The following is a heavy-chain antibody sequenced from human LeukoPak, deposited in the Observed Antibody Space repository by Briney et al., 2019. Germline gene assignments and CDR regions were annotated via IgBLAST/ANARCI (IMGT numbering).Heavy chain of an antibody. D-gene: IGHD6-19*01. CDR3: ARDLAGAPFRNFDL. CDR1: GFTFSSHF. Sequence: GGSLRLSCAATGFTFSSHFMHWVRQVPGKGLLWVSRIDRGGTATDYADSVKGRFTVSRDNAKNTLYLQMNSLRAEDTAVYHCARDLAGAPFRNFDLWGQGTLVTVSS. CDR2: IDRGGTAT. V-gene: IGHV3-74*01. J-gene: IGHJ4*02.